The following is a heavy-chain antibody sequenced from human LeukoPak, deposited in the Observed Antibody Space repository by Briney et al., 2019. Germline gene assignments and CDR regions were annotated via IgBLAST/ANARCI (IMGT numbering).Heavy chain of an antibody. J-gene: IGHJ6*03. CDR2: IYYSGST. D-gene: IGHD6-13*01. CDR1: GYSISSGYY. V-gene: IGHV4-38-2*02. Sequence: SETLSLTCTVSGYSISSGYYWGWIRQPPGKGLEWIGSIYYSGSTYYNPSLKSRVTISVDTSKNQFSLKLSSVTAADTAVYYCARVSAAATQSYYYYYYYMDVWGKGTTVTVSS. CDR3: ARVSAAATQSYYYYYYYMDV.